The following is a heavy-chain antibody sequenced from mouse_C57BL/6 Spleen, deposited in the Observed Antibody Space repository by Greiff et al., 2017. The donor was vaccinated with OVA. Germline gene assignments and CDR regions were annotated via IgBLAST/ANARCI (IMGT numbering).Heavy chain of an antibody. CDR3: AREGDYYAMDD. Sequence: EVKLQESGPGMVKPSQSLSLTCTVTGYSITSGYDWHWIRHFPGNKLEWMGYISYSGSTNYNPSLKSRISITHDTSKNHFFLKLNSVTTEDTATYYCAREGDYYAMDDWGQGTSVTVSS. V-gene: IGHV3-1*01. J-gene: IGHJ4*01. CDR1: GYSITSGYD. CDR2: ISYSGST.